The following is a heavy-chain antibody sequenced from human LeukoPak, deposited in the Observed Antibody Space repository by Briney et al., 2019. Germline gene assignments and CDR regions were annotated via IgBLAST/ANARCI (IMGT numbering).Heavy chain of an antibody. CDR2: INPNSGGT. CDR1: GYTFTGYY. Sequence: ASVKVSCKASGYTFTGYYMHWVRQAPGQGLEWMGWINPNSGGTNYAQKFQGRVTMTRDTSISTAYMELSRLRSDDTAVYYCAREGVLGEYCGGGSSNDYGARGPLATVPS. D-gene: IGHD2-15*01. V-gene: IGHV1-2*02. J-gene: IGHJ4*02. CDR3: AREGVLGEYCGGGSSNDY.